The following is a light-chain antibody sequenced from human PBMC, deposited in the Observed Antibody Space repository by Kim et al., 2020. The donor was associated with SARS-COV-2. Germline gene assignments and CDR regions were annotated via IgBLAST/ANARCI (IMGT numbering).Light chain of an antibody. Sequence: EIVLTQSPGTLSLSPGEKATLSCRASQRIGSSYLAWYQQKAGQAPRLLINGASNRATGIPDRFSGSGSGTDFTLTISRLEPEDFAVYYCQQFGSSPCTFGQGTKVDIK. CDR2: GAS. V-gene: IGKV3-20*01. CDR3: QQFGSSPCT. J-gene: IGKJ2*02. CDR1: QRIGSSY.